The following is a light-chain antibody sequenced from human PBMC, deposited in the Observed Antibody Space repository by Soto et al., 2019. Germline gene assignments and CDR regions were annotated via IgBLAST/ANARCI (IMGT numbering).Light chain of an antibody. Sequence: QSALTQPPSVSGSPGQSVTISCTGTSSDVGSYNRVSWYQQPPGTAPKLMIYEVSNRPSGVPDRFSGSKSGNTASLTISGLQAEDEADYYCSLYISSSTLVFGTGTKLTVL. V-gene: IGLV2-18*01. CDR3: SLYISSSTLV. CDR2: EVS. CDR1: SSDVGSYNR. J-gene: IGLJ1*01.